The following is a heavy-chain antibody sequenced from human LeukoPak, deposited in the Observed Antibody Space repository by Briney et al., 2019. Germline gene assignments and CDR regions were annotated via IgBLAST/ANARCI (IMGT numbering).Heavy chain of an antibody. CDR1: GASISDYY. V-gene: IGHV4-59*01. CDR2: LLYSGST. J-gene: IGHJ2*01. CDR3: ARTGRRGYFDF. D-gene: IGHD1-14*01. Sequence: SETLSLTCNVSGASISDYYWSWVRQSPEKGLEWIASLLYSGSTHYNPSLRSRVAISGDTSNNQFSLILTSVTTTDTAVYYCARTGRRGYFDFWGLAPWSLSPQ.